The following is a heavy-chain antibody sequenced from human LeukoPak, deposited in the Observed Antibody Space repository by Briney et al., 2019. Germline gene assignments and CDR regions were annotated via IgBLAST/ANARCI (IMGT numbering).Heavy chain of an antibody. CDR3: ARGRMITGV. CDR2: MNPNSGNT. V-gene: IGHV1-8*02. D-gene: IGHD3-16*01. J-gene: IGHJ6*04. CDR1: GYTFTGYY. Sequence: ASVKVSCKASGYTFTGYYMHWVRQATGQGLEWMGWMNPNSGNTGYAQKFQGRVTMTRNTSISTAYMELSSLRSEDTAVYYCARGRMITGVWGKGTTVTVSS.